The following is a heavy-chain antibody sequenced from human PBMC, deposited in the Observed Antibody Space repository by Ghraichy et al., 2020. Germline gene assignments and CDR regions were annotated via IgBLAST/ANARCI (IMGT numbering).Heavy chain of an antibody. CDR2: ISSSSSTI. CDR3: ARDKARDGYNLLGNSDY. V-gene: IGHV3-48*02. Sequence: GGSLRLSCAASGFTFSSYSMNWVRQAPGKGLEWVSYISSSSSTIYYADSVKGRFTISRDNAKNSLYLQMNSLRDEDTAVYYCARDKARDGYNLLGNSDYWGQGTLVTVSS. J-gene: IGHJ4*02. D-gene: IGHD5-24*01. CDR1: GFTFSSYS.